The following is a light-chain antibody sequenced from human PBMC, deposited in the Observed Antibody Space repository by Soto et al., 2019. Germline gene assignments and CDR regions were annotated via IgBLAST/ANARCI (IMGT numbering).Light chain of an antibody. CDR1: QSLTTRD. CDR2: GAS. CDR3: QQYGSSPT. J-gene: IGKJ5*01. Sequence: EIVLTQSPGTLSLFPGARATLSCRASQSLTTRDLAWYQQKPGQAPRLLIYGASSRATGIPDRFSGSGSGTDFTLTISRLEPEDFAVYSCQQYGSSPTFGQGTRLEIK. V-gene: IGKV3-20*01.